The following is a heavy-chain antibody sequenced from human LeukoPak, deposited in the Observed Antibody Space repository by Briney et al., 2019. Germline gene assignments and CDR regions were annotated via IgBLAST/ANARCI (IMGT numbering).Heavy chain of an antibody. CDR1: GGSINSNNW. V-gene: IGHV4-4*02. J-gene: IGHJ6*03. Sequence: PSGTLSLTCAVSGGSINSNNWWSWVRQPPRKGLDWIGEIYRSGSTNYNPSLKSRVTISVDTSKNQFSLKLSSVTAADTAVYYCTIFGVVIPSNYYYYYMDVWGKGTTVTVSS. CDR2: IYRSGST. CDR3: TIFGVVIPSNYYYYYMDV. D-gene: IGHD3-3*01.